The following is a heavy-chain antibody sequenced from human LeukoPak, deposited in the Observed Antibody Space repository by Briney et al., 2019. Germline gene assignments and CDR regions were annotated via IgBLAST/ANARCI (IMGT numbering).Heavy chain of an antibody. Sequence: SVKVSCKASGGTFSSYAISWVRQAPGQGLEWMGRIIPILGIANYAQKFQGRVTITADKSTSTAYMELSSLRSEDTAVYYCARDRGRLLSGTDRYYYGMDVWGQGTTVTVSS. J-gene: IGHJ6*02. V-gene: IGHV1-69*04. CDR3: ARDRGRLLSGTDRYYYGMDV. D-gene: IGHD3-10*01. CDR1: GGTFSSYA. CDR2: IIPILGIA.